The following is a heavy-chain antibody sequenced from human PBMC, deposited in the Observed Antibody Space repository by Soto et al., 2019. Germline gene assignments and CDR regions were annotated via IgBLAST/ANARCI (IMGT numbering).Heavy chain of an antibody. CDR1: GFTVSSNY. Sequence: GGSLRLSCAASGFTVSSNYMSWVRQAPGKGLEWVSVIYSGGSTYYADSVKGRFTISRHNSKNTLYLQMNSLRAEDTAVYYCARARKYSSSKAYYYYYYMDVWGKGTTVTVS. CDR3: ARARKYSSSKAYYYYYYMDV. D-gene: IGHD6-13*01. J-gene: IGHJ6*03. CDR2: IYSGGST. V-gene: IGHV3-53*04.